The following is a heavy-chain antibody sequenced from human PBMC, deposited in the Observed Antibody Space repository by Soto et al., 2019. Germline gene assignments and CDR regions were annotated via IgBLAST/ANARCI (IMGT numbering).Heavy chain of an antibody. J-gene: IGHJ6*03. Sequence: GSLRLSCAASGFTFSDAWMNWVRQAPGKGLEWVSSISSSSSYIYYADSVKGRFTISRDNAKNSLYLQMNSLRAEDTAVYYCARDGSGGYMDVWGKGTTVTVSS. D-gene: IGHD2-15*01. CDR2: ISSSSSYI. CDR3: ARDGSGGYMDV. V-gene: IGHV3-21*01. CDR1: GFTFSDAW.